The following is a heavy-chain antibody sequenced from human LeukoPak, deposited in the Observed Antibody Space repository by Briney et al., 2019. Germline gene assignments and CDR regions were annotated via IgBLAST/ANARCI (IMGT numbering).Heavy chain of an antibody. J-gene: IGHJ5*02. CDR3: ARSARESLSSGTYNRWFDP. D-gene: IGHD3-10*01. CDR1: GGSFSGYY. V-gene: IGHV4-34*01. CDR2: INHSGIT. Sequence: SETLSLTCAVYGGSFSGYYWSWIRQPPGKGLEWIGEINHSGITNYNPSLKSRVTISVDTSMNQFSLKLNSVTAADTAVYYCARSARESLSSGTYNRWFDPWGQGTLVTVSS.